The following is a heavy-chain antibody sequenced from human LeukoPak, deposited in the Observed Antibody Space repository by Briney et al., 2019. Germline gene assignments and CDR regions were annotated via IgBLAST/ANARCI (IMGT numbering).Heavy chain of an antibody. V-gene: IGHV4-59*01. CDR2: IYYSGST. D-gene: IGHD3-22*01. J-gene: IGHJ4*02. CDR3: ARVYYYDSSGYYYFDY. Sequence: PSETLSLTCTVSGGSISSYYWSWIRHPPGKGLEWIGYIYYSGSTNYNPSLKSRVTISVDTSKNQFSLKLSSVTAADTAVYYCARVYYYDSSGYYYFDYWGQGTLVTVSS. CDR1: GGSISSYY.